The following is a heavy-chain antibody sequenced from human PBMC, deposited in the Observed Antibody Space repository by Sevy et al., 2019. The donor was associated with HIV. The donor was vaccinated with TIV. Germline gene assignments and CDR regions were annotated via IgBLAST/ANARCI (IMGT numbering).Heavy chain of an antibody. CDR2: ISGSGGST. CDR3: AKCYLNSGGGNWFDP. CDR1: GFTFSSYA. Sequence: GGSLRLSCAASGFTFSSYAMSWVRQAPGKGLEWVSAISGSGGSTYYADSVKGRFTISRDNSKNTLYMQMNSLRAEDRAVYYCAKCYLNSGGGNWFDPWGQGTLVTVSS. J-gene: IGHJ5*02. D-gene: IGHD2-21*01. V-gene: IGHV3-23*01.